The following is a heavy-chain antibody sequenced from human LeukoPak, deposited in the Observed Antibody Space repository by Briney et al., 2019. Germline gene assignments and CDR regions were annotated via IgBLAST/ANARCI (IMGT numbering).Heavy chain of an antibody. Sequence: GGSLRLFCAVSRFTYSSYAMSCLRHAPGEGLEGVSDISGSSGSTYYTDSVKGRFTISRDYSKNPLYLKMNSLRAEDTAIYYCAKDLETPMVNVRYFDYWGQGTLVTVSS. V-gene: IGHV3-23*01. CDR3: AKDLETPMVNVRYFDY. CDR1: RFTYSSYA. D-gene: IGHD5-18*01. CDR2: ISGSSGST. J-gene: IGHJ4*02.